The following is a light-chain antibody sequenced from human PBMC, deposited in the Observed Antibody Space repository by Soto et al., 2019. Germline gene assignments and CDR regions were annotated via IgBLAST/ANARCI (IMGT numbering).Light chain of an antibody. CDR2: LTS. CDR3: HQRQSWSRA. Sequence: DIELTQSPSTLSSFLGDRVTITCRASQAVNTRLAWYQHKPVKAPKLLIYLTSTMDGGIPARFSGSGSETEFTLTISDVEPEDFAAYYCHQRQSWSRAFGQGTKV. J-gene: IGKJ1*01. CDR1: QAVNTR. V-gene: IGKV3D-11*01.